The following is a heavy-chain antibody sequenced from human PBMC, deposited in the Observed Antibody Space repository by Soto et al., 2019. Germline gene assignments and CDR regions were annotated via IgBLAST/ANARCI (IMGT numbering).Heavy chain of an antibody. CDR1: GGSFNADY. V-gene: IGHV4-34*12. CDR2: IFHSGST. Sequence: SETLSLTCAVSGGSFNADYWSWIRQPPGKGLEWIGEIFHSGSTNYNPSLKSRVTISVDTSKNQFSLKLSSVTAADTAIYYCARHERYCSGGSCYVGIIDYWGQGTLVTVSS. J-gene: IGHJ4*02. D-gene: IGHD2-15*01. CDR3: ARHERYCSGGSCYVGIIDY.